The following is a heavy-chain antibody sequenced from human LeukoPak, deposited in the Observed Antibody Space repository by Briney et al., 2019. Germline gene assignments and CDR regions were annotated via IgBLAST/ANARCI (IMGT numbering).Heavy chain of an antibody. Sequence: GASVKVSCKASGGTFSSYAISWVRQAPGQGLEWMGWISAYNGNTNCAQKLQGRVTMTTDTSTSTAYMELRSLRSDDTAVYYCARDTGAMVRSFDYWGQGTLVTVSS. J-gene: IGHJ4*02. V-gene: IGHV1-18*01. CDR1: GGTFSSYA. CDR2: ISAYNGNT. D-gene: IGHD5-18*01. CDR3: ARDTGAMVRSFDY.